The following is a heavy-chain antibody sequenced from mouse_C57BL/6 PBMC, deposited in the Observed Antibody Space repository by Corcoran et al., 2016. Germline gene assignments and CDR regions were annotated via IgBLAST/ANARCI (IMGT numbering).Heavy chain of an antibody. CDR2: INPNNGGT. V-gene: IGHV1-26*01. D-gene: IGHD2-12*01. J-gene: IGHJ2*01. CDR1: GYTFTDYY. CDR3: ARSRGYYNFDY. Sequence: EVQLQQSGPELVKPGASVKISCKASGYTFTDYYMNWVKQSHGKSLEWIGDINPNNGGTSYNQKFKGKATLTVDKSSSTAYMELHSLTSEDSAVYYCARSRGYYNFDYWGQGTTLTVSS.